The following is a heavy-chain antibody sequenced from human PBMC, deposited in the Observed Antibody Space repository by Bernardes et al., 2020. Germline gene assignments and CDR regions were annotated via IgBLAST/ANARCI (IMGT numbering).Heavy chain of an antibody. Sequence: SETLSLTCTVSGGSISSYYWSWIRQPPGKGLEWIGYIYYSGSTNYNPSLKSRVTISVDTSKNQFSLKLSSVTAADTAVYYCARVAPLESIYYYYYMDVWGKGTTVTVSS. D-gene: IGHD3-3*01. J-gene: IGHJ6*03. V-gene: IGHV4-59*01. CDR1: GGSISSYY. CDR2: IYYSGST. CDR3: ARVAPLESIYYYYYMDV.